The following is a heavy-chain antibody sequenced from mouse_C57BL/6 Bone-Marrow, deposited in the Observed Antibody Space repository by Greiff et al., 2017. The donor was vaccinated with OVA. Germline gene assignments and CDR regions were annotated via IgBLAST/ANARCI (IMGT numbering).Heavy chain of an antibody. Sequence: QVQLQQPGAELVKPGASVKLSCKASGYTFTSYWMQWVKQRPGQGLEWIGEIDPSDSYTNYNQKFKGKATLTVDTSSSTAYMQLSSLTSEDSAVYYCAFYLQPWFAYWGQGTLVTVSA. CDR1: GYTFTSYW. J-gene: IGHJ3*01. CDR2: IDPSDSYT. CDR3: AFYLQPWFAY. V-gene: IGHV1-50*01. D-gene: IGHD2-1*01.